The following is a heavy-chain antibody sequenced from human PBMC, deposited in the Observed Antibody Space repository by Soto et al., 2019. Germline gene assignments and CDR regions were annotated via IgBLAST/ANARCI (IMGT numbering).Heavy chain of an antibody. CDR3: ARVEYSYDFWGLDC. Sequence: QVQLQQWGTGLLKPSETLSLTCAVYGGSFRGYYWTWIRQPPGKGLEWIGEIDHSGSTNYNPSLKSRLTISVGPSKTQFSLKLASVTAADTAVYYCARVEYSYDFWGLDCWGQGTLVTVSS. J-gene: IGHJ4*02. D-gene: IGHD3-16*01. V-gene: IGHV4-34*01. CDR2: IDHSGST. CDR1: GGSFRGYY.